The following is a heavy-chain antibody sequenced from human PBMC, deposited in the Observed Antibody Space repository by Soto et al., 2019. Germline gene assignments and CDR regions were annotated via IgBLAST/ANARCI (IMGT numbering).Heavy chain of an antibody. CDR1: GFTFRSYS. V-gene: IGHV3-48*02. CDR3: ARDPDWLDH. J-gene: IGHJ5*02. Sequence: GGSLRLSCAASGFTFRSYSMNWVRQAPGKGLEWVSYINRAGTPIFYADFVRGRFTISRDNAKNSLYLQMNSLRDEDTATYYCARDPDWLDHWGRGTLVTVSS. CDR2: INRAGTPI.